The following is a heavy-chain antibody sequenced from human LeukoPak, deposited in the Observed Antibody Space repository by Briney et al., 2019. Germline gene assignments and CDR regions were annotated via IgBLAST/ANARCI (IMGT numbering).Heavy chain of an antibody. V-gene: IGHV1-69*05. CDR3: ASGSSSSFGFGSDY. J-gene: IGHJ4*02. CDR2: IIPIFGTA. Sequence: GASVKVSCKASGGTFSSYAISWVRQAPGQGLEWMGGIIPIFGTANYAQKFQGRVTITTDESTSTAYMELSSLRSEDTAVYYCASGSSSSFGFGSDYWGQGTLVTVSS. D-gene: IGHD6-6*01. CDR1: GGTFSSYA.